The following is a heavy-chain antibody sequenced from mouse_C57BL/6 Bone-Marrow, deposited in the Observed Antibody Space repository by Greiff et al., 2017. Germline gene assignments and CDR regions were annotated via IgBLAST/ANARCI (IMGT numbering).Heavy chain of an antibody. V-gene: IGHV3-6*01. D-gene: IGHD2-4*01. CDR2: ISYDGSN. CDR1: GYSITSGYY. Sequence: EVKLQESGPGLVKPSQSLSLTCSVTGYSITSGYYWNWIRQFPGNKLEWMGYISYDGSNNYNPSLTNRISITRDTSKNQFFLKLNSVTTEDTATYYCASLYYDYDGGGYYFDYWGQGTTLTVSS. J-gene: IGHJ2*01. CDR3: ASLYYDYDGGGYYFDY.